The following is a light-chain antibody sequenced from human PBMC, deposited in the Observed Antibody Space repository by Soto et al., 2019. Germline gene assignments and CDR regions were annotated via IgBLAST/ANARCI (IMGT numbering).Light chain of an antibody. CDR2: EVT. Sequence: QSALTQPPSVSGSPGQSVTISCTGTSSDVGSYNRVSWYQQPPGTAPKLMIYEVTKRPSGVPDRFSGSKSGNTASLTVSGLQAEDEADYYCSSYAGSNDLVFGSGTKLTVL. CDR1: SSDVGSYNR. J-gene: IGLJ1*01. CDR3: SSYAGSNDLV. V-gene: IGLV2-8*01.